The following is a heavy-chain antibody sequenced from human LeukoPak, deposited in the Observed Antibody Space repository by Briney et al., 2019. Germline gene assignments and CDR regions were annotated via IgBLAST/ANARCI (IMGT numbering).Heavy chain of an antibody. Sequence: PSETLSLTCTVSGGSVSSYYWSWIRQPPGKGLEWIGYIYYSGSTNYNPSLKSRVTISVDTSKNQFSLKLSSVTAADTAVYYCASDHIAARRAFGYWGQGTLVTVSS. V-gene: IGHV4-59*02. CDR1: GGSVSSYY. CDR3: ASDHIAARRAFGY. D-gene: IGHD6-6*01. J-gene: IGHJ4*02. CDR2: IYYSGST.